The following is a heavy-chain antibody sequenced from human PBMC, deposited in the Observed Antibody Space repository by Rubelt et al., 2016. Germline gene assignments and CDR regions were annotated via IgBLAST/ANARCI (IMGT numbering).Heavy chain of an antibody. V-gene: IGHV4-39*07. CDR1: GGSISSSSCY. CDR3: ARDLSLGVGYSYGYDY. D-gene: IGHD5-18*01. J-gene: IGHJ4*02. Sequence: QVQLQESGPGLVKPSETLSLTCTVSGGSISSSSCYWGWIRQPPGKGLEWIGNIYYSGNIYYNPSLKSRVTISVDTSKNQCSLKVSNVTATDTGVYYCARDLSLGVGYSYGYDYWGQGTLVTVSS. CDR2: IYYSGNI.